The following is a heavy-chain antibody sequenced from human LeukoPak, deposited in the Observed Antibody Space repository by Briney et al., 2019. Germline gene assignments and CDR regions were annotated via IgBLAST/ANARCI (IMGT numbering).Heavy chain of an antibody. J-gene: IGHJ6*03. CDR2: INPSGGST. CDR3: ARETGTTSIDYYMDV. CDR1: GYTFTSYH. V-gene: IGHV1-46*01. Sequence: ASVKVSCKASGYTFTSYHMHWVRQAPGQGLEWMGIINPSGGSTSYAQKFQGRVTMTRDTSTSTVYMELSSLRSEDTAVYYCARETGTTSIDYYMDVWGKGTTVTVSS. D-gene: IGHD1-7*01.